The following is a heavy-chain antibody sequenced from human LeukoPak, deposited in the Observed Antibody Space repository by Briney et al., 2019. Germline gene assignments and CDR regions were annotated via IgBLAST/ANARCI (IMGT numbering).Heavy chain of an antibody. Sequence: PGGSLRLSCAASGFPFSGFSMSWVRRTPGEGLEWVSGISGSGDNTLYADSVKGRFTISRDNSKNTPYLEMNSLRAEDTAIYYCAKMKGHPLPKYYMDVWGQGTTVTVSS. D-gene: IGHD1-26*01. J-gene: IGHJ6*01. V-gene: IGHV3-23*01. CDR1: GFPFSGFS. CDR3: AKMKGHPLPKYYMDV. CDR2: ISGSGDNT.